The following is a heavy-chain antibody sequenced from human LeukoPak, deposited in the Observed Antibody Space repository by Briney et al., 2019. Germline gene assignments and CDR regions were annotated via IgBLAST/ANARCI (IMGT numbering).Heavy chain of an antibody. CDR3: ARNPLGYTVTTHYYYGMDV. J-gene: IGHJ6*02. Sequence: SVKVSRKASGGTFSSYAISWVRQAPGQGLEWMGGIIPIFGTANYAQKFQGRVTITADESTSTAYMELSSLRSEDTAVYYCARNPLGYTVTTHYYYGMDVWGQGTTVTVSS. CDR2: IIPIFGTA. D-gene: IGHD4-11*01. V-gene: IGHV1-69*01. CDR1: GGTFSSYA.